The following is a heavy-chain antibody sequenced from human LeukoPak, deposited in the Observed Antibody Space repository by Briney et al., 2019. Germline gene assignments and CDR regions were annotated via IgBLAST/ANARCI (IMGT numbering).Heavy chain of an antibody. V-gene: IGHV1-3*01. CDR1: GYTFTSYA. J-gene: IGHJ4*02. D-gene: IGHD6-19*01. Sequence: GASVKVSCKASGYTFTSYAMHWVRQAPGQRLEWMGWINAGNANTKYSQKFQGRVTITRDTSASTAYMELSSLRSEDTAVYYCARGKSSGWYSTSDYWGQGTLVTVSS. CDR3: ARGKSSGWYSTSDY. CDR2: INAGNANT.